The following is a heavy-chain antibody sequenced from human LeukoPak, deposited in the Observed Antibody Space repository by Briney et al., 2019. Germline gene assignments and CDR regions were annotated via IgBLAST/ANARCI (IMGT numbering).Heavy chain of an antibody. D-gene: IGHD3-22*01. CDR2: IYPGDSDT. CDR3: ARLCYYDSSGYLRGYFDY. J-gene: IGHJ4*02. V-gene: IGHV5-51*01. Sequence: GESLKISCKGSGHSFTSYWIGWVRQMPGKGLEWMGIIYPGDSDTRYSPSFQGQVTISADKSISTAYLQWSSLKASDTAMYYCARLCYYDSSGYLRGYFDYWGQGTLVTVSS. CDR1: GHSFTSYW.